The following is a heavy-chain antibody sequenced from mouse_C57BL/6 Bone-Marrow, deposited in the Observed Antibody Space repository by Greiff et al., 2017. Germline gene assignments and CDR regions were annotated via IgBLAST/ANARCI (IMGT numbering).Heavy chain of an antibody. Sequence: QVQLQQSGAELAKPGASVKLSCKASGYTFTSYWMHWVKQRPGQGLEWIGYINPSSGYTKYNQKFKDKATLTPDKSSSTAYMQLSSLTYEDSAVYYCARGGYYGSSPAWFAYWGQGTLVTVSA. V-gene: IGHV1-7*01. CDR3: ARGGYYGSSPAWFAY. J-gene: IGHJ3*01. D-gene: IGHD1-1*01. CDR2: INPSSGYT. CDR1: GYTFTSYW.